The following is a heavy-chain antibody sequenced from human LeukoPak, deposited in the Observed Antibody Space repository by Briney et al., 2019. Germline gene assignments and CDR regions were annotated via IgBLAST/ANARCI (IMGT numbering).Heavy chain of an antibody. CDR1: GYTLTSYY. V-gene: IGHV1-46*03. D-gene: IGHD2-8*01. Sequence: ASVKVSCKASGYTLTSYYMHWLRQAPGQGLEWMGIINPSGGSTSYAQKFQGRVTMTRDTSTSTVYMELSSLRSEDTAVYYCARDGGYCTNGVCLAVYNFVYWGQGTLVTVSS. J-gene: IGHJ4*02. CDR3: ARDGGYCTNGVCLAVYNFVY. CDR2: INPSGGST.